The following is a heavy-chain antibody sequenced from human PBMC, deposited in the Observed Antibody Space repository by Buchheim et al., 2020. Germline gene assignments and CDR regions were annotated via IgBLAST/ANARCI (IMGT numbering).Heavy chain of an antibody. CDR3: ARAGTTVTTQNYYYYGMDV. Sequence: QVQLQESGPGLVKPSQTLSLTCTVSGGSISSGAYYWSWIRQPPGQGLEWIGYIYYSGSTYYNPSLTSRVTISVDTTKHQLSLKLSSVTAADTAVYYCARAGTTVTTQNYYYYGMDVWGQGTT. D-gene: IGHD4-17*01. V-gene: IGHV4-30-4*01. CDR1: GGSISSGAYY. J-gene: IGHJ6*02. CDR2: IYYSGST.